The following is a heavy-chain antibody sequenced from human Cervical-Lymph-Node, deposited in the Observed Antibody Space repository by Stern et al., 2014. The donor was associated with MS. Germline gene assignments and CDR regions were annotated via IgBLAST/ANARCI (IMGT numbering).Heavy chain of an antibody. J-gene: IGHJ4*02. D-gene: IGHD1-20*01. CDR1: GYTFTSYY. V-gene: IGHV1-2*02. CDR2: INPNNGGT. CDR3: ARSRLTRWDNSFAY. Sequence: QVQLQQSGTEVKKPGASVKVSCKASGYTFTSYYLHWVRQAPGQGLEWMGWINPNNGGTNSAQKFQGRFTITIDTSISTAYMDLSSLTSDDTAVYYCARSRLTRWDNSFAYWGQGALVTVSS.